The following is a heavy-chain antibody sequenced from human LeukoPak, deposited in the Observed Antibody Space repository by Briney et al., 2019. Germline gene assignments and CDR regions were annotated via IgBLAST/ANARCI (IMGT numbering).Heavy chain of an antibody. V-gene: IGHV3-15*04. CDR3: TTGIRGD. CDR1: GFTFSSYW. Sequence: SGGSLRLSCAASGFTFSSYWMNWVRQAPGKGLEWVGRIASKTDGGTTDYAAPVEGRFTISRDDSKNTLFLQMNSLKTEDTAVYYCTTGIRGDCGQGTLVTASS. J-gene: IGHJ4*02. CDR2: IASKTDGGTT.